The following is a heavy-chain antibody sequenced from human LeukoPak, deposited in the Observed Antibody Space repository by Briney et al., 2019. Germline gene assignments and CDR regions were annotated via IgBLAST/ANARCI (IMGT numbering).Heavy chain of an antibody. CDR1: SGSISSHY. CDR3: ARGDDYKSTLFDY. J-gene: IGHJ4*02. CDR2: ISYSGYT. Sequence: KPSETLSLICTVSSGSISSHYWSWIRQPPGRGLEWIGYISYSGYTNYNPSLKSRVTISLDTSKNQFSLKLTSATAADTAVYYCARGDDYKSTLFDYWGQGTLVTVSS. V-gene: IGHV4-59*11. D-gene: IGHD5-12*01.